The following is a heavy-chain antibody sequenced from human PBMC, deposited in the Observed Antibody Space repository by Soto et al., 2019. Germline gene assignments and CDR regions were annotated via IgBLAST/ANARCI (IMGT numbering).Heavy chain of an antibody. CDR2: IYYSGST. CDR1: GGSVSSGSYY. Sequence: SETLSLTCTVSGGSVSSGSYYWSWIRQPPGKGLEWIGYIYYSGSTNYNPSLKSRVTISVDTSKNQFSLKLSSVTAADTAVYYCAREGRTAMVKYYFDYWGQGTLVTVSS. J-gene: IGHJ4*02. CDR3: AREGRTAMVKYYFDY. D-gene: IGHD5-18*01. V-gene: IGHV4-61*01.